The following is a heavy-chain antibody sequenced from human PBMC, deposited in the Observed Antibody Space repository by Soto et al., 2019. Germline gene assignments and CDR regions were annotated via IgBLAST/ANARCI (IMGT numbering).Heavy chain of an antibody. Sequence: SETLSLTCTVSSDSISNYYCSWFRQPPGKGLEWIGYMHYNGYTSYNPSLRSRVTISVDRSKNQFSLRLSSVTAADTAVYYCARYYGSGSYHWLDPWGRGTLVTVSS. CDR3: ARYYGSGSYHWLDP. CDR1: SDSISNYY. V-gene: IGHV4-59*08. CDR2: MHYNGYT. D-gene: IGHD3-10*01. J-gene: IGHJ5*02.